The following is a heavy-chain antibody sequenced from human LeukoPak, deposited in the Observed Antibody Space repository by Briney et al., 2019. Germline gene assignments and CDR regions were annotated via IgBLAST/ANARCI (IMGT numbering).Heavy chain of an antibody. J-gene: IGHJ4*02. D-gene: IGHD2-2*01. Sequence: GGSLRLSCAASRFTFSSYAMSWVRQVPGKGLEWVSGISGSGGSTYYADSVKGRFTISRDNSRNTLYLQMNSLRAEDTAVYFCAKDWCSSASCQHLDYWGQGTLVTVSS. CDR1: RFTFSSYA. V-gene: IGHV3-23*01. CDR2: ISGSGGST. CDR3: AKDWCSSASCQHLDY.